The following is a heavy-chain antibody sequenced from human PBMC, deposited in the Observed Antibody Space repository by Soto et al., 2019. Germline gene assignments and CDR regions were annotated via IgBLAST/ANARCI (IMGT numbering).Heavy chain of an antibody. CDR3: ASGAVPGLDY. J-gene: IGHJ4*02. CDR1: GFTFSSYS. D-gene: IGHD6-19*01. V-gene: IGHV3-21*01. Sequence: GGSLRLSCAASGFTFSSYSMNWVRQAPGKGLEWVSSISSSSSYIYYADSVKGRFTISRDNAKNSLYLQMNSLRTEDTAVYYCASGAVPGLDYWGQGTLVTVSS. CDR2: ISSSSSYI.